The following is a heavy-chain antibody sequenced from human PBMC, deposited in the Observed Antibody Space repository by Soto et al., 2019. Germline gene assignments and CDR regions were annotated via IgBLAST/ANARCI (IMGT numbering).Heavy chain of an antibody. D-gene: IGHD6-25*01. CDR1: GFTFSDCG. Sequence: QVQLVESGGGVVQTGRSMRLYCAASGFTFSDCGMHWVRPAPGKGLEWVAVVTYEETEIHYADSVRGRFTISRDNNKNMVYLQMDRLRVEDTALYYCVQEPSSGYCRTADYWGQGTLITVAS. CDR3: VQEPSSGYCRTADY. CDR2: VTYEETEI. J-gene: IGHJ4*02. V-gene: IGHV3-30*18.